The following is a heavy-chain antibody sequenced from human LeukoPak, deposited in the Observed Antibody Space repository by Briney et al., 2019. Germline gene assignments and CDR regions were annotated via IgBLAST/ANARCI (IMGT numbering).Heavy chain of an antibody. CDR3: ASALGYCSSTSCLGGYGY. CDR1: GGTFSSYA. Sequence: SVKVSCKASGGTFSSYAISWVRQAPGQGLEWMGGIIPIFGTANYAQKFQGRVTITADESTSTAYMELSSLRSEDTAVYYCASALGYCSSTSCLGGYGYWGQGTLVTVSS. CDR2: IIPIFGTA. V-gene: IGHV1-69*13. D-gene: IGHD2-2*01. J-gene: IGHJ4*02.